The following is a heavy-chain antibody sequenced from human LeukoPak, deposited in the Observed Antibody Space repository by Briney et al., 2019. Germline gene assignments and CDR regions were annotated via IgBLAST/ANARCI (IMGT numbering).Heavy chain of an antibody. D-gene: IGHD2-15*01. Sequence: PGGSLRPSCAASGFTFSNYGMHWVRQTPGKGLEWAAFIRHDGNSKLYADSLKGRFTISRDNSRNAMYLQMDSLRDEDTAVYYCAKGYLGLCTGGTCFHFDYWGRGTLVTVSS. CDR3: AKGYLGLCTGGTCFHFDY. V-gene: IGHV3-30*02. CDR2: IRHDGNSK. CDR1: GFTFSNYG. J-gene: IGHJ4*02.